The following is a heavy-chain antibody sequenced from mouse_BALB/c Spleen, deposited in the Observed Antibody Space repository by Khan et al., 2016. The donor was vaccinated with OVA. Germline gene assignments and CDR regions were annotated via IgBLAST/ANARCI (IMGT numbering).Heavy chain of an antibody. Sequence: LVESGGGLVQPGGSRKLSCAASGFTFSSYGMHWVRQAPEKGLEWVAYISGDSNTIYYADPVKGRFTISRDNPKNTLFLQMTSLMSEDTARYYCATSYFYGYYFDYWGPGTTLTVSS. CDR2: ISGDSNTI. CDR1: GFTFSSYG. V-gene: IGHV5-17*02. D-gene: IGHD1-1*01. CDR3: ATSYFYGYYFDY. J-gene: IGHJ2*01.